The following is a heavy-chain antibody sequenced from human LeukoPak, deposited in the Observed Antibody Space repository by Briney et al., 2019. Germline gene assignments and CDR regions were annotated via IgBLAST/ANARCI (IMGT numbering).Heavy chain of an antibody. D-gene: IGHD3-3*01. CDR2: MNPNSGNT. CDR3: ARGGKRVLRFLVRHNWFDP. J-gene: IGHJ5*02. CDR1: GYTFTSYD. Sequence: PGASVKVSCKASGYTFTSYDINWVRQATGQGLEWMGWMNPNSGNTGYAQKFQGRVTMTRNTSISTAYMELSSLRSEDTAVYYCARGGKRVLRFLVRHNWFDPWGQGTLVTVSS. V-gene: IGHV1-8*01.